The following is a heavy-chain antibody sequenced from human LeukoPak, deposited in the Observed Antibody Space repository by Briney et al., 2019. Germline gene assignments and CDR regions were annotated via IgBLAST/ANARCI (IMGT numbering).Heavy chain of an antibody. V-gene: IGHV3-74*01. Sequence: GGSLRLSCAASGFTFKNAWMNWVRQAPGKGLVWVSRIRGDGSMTNYADSVKGRFTISRDNAKNTLYLQMNSLRLEDTAVYYCARENLAAAADYWGQGTVVTVSS. J-gene: IGHJ4*02. CDR1: GFTFKNAW. CDR3: ARENLAAAADY. D-gene: IGHD6-25*01. CDR2: IRGDGSMT.